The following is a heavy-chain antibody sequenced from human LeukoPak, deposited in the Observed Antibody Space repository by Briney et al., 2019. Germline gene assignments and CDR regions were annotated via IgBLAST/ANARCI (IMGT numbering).Heavy chain of an antibody. Sequence: ASVKVSCKASGGTFSSYAISWVRQAPRQGLEWMGGIIPIFGTANYAQKFQGRVAITTDESTSTAYMELSSLRSDDTAVYYCARDPIPEYSSSWYNWDYYYYGMDVWGQGTTVTVSS. J-gene: IGHJ6*02. V-gene: IGHV1-69*05. CDR1: GGTFSSYA. D-gene: IGHD6-13*01. CDR2: IIPIFGTA. CDR3: ARDPIPEYSSSWYNWDYYYYGMDV.